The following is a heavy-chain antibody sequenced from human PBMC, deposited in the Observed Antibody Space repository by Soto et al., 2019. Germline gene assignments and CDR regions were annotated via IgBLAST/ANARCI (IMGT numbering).Heavy chain of an antibody. CDR2: ISSSGSTI. CDR3: ARDGESSSPLFT. D-gene: IGHD6-13*01. J-gene: IGHJ4*02. V-gene: IGHV3-48*03. CDR1: GFTFSSYE. Sequence: GGSLRLSCAASGFTFSSYEMNWVRQAPGKGLEWVSYISSSGSTIYYADSVKGRFTISRDNAKNSLYLQMNSLRAEDTAVYYCARDGESSSPLFTWGQGTLVTVSS.